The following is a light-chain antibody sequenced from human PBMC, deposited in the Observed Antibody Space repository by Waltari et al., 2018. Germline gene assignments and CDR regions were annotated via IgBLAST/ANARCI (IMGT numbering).Light chain of an antibody. V-gene: IGLV1-44*01. Sequence: QSVLTQPPSASGTPGQWVSISCSGGTSNIGSNSVSWYQQVPGTAPKLLIYSNNERPSGVPDRFSGSKSATSGSLAIGELQSEDEADYFCAVWDDDLNGWLFGGGTKLTVL. CDR3: AVWDDDLNGWL. CDR2: SNN. J-gene: IGLJ3*02. CDR1: TSNIGSNS.